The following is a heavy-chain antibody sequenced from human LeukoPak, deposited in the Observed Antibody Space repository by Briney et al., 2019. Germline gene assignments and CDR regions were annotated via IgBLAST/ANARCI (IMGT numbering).Heavy chain of an antibody. Sequence: SETLSLTCTVSGYSISSGYYWGWIRQPPGKGLEWIGSIYHSGSTYYNPSLKSRVTISVDTSKNQFSLKLGSVTAADTAVYYCARGADSSGYYYWFDPWGQGTLVTVSS. CDR3: ARGADSSGYYYWFDP. D-gene: IGHD3-22*01. V-gene: IGHV4-38-2*02. CDR2: IYHSGST. J-gene: IGHJ5*02. CDR1: GYSISSGYY.